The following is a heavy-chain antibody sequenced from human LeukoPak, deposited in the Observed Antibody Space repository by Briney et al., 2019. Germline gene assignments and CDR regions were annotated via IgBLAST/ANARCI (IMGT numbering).Heavy chain of an antibody. CDR2: IIPILGIA. D-gene: IGHD6-19*01. CDR1: GGTFSSYA. CDR3: ARDRVAVAGTGIDY. Sequence: GASVKVSCKASGGTFSSYAISWVRQAPGQGLEWMGRIIPILGIANYALKFQGRVTITADKSTSTAYMELSSLRSEDTAVYYCARDRVAVAGTGIDYWGQGTLVTVSS. V-gene: IGHV1-69*04. J-gene: IGHJ4*02.